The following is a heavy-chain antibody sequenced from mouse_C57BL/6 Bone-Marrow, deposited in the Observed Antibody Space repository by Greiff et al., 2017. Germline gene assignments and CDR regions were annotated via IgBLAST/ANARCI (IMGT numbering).Heavy chain of an antibody. CDR1: GYSFTGCY. CDR3: AREGDDYDEDWFAY. CDR2: IYPYNGVS. Sequence: EVQLQQSGPELVKPGASVKISCKASGYSFTGCYMHWVKQSHGNILDWIGYIYPYNGVSSYNQKFKGKATLTVDKSSSTAYMELRSLTSEDSAVYYCAREGDDYDEDWFAYWGQGTLVTVSA. D-gene: IGHD2-4*01. V-gene: IGHV1-31*01. J-gene: IGHJ3*01.